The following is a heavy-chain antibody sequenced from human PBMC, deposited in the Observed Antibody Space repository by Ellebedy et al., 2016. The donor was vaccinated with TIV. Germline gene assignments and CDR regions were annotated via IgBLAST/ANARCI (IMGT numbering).Heavy chain of an antibody. D-gene: IGHD1-26*01. Sequence: MPSETLSLTCTVSAGSISNFHWSWIRQPPGKGLEWIGYIYFSGITNYNPSLKSRVTMSVDTSKNQFPLKLSSVTTADTAVYYCARWVGHFDFWGQGTLVTVSS. V-gene: IGHV4-59*01. CDR2: IYFSGIT. CDR1: AGSISNFH. CDR3: ARWVGHFDF. J-gene: IGHJ4*02.